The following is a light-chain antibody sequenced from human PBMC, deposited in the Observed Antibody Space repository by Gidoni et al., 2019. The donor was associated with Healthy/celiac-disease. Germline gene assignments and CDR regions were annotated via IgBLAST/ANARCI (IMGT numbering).Light chain of an antibody. V-gene: IGKV3-11*01. Sequence: EIVLTQSPSTLSLSPGERATLSCRASQSVSSYLAWYQQKPGQAPRLLIYDASNRATGIPARFSGSGSGTDFTLNISSLEPEDFAVYYCQQRSNWLTFGQGTKVEIK. CDR3: QQRSNWLT. CDR2: DAS. J-gene: IGKJ1*01. CDR1: QSVSSY.